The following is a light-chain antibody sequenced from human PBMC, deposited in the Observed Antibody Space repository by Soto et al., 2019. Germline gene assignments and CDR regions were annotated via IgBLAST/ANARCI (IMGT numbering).Light chain of an antibody. CDR3: QKYNSAPPIT. CDR2: AAS. Sequence: DIQMTQSPSSLSASVGDRVTITCRASQGISNYLAWYQQKPGRVPKLLIYAASTLQSGVPSRFSGSGSGTDFTLTISSLQPEDVATYYCQKYNSAPPITFGGGTKVEIK. CDR1: QGISNY. V-gene: IGKV1-27*01. J-gene: IGKJ4*01.